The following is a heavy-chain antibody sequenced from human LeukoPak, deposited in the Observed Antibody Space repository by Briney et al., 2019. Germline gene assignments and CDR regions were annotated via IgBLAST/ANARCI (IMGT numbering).Heavy chain of an antibody. J-gene: IGHJ4*02. D-gene: IGHD6-13*01. CDR2: ISGSGGST. V-gene: IGHV3-23*01. CDR3: ASYSGSWYMFFDY. Sequence: PGGSLRLSCAASGFTFSSYAMSWVRQAPGKGLEWVSAISGSGGSTYYADSVKGRFTISRDNSKNTLYLQMNSLRAEDTAVYYCASYSGSWYMFFDYWGQGTLVTVSS. CDR1: GFTFSSYA.